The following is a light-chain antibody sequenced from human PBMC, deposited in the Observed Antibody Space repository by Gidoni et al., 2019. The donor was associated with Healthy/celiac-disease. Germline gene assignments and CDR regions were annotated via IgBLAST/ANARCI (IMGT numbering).Light chain of an antibody. CDR3: QQYGSSGT. V-gene: IGKV3-20*01. J-gene: IGKJ1*01. Sequence: EIVLTQSPGTLSLSPGERATLSCRASQSVSSSYLAWYQQKPGQAPRLLLYGASSRPTGIPDRFSGSGSGTDFTLTISRLEPEDFAVYYCQQYGSSGTFGQXTKVEIK. CDR2: GAS. CDR1: QSVSSSY.